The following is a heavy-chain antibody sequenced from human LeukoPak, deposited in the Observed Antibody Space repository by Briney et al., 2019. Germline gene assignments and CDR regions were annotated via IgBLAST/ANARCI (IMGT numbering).Heavy chain of an antibody. CDR2: ISGSGGSK. V-gene: IGHV3-23*01. Sequence: GGSLRLSCAASGFTFSSYAMSWVRQAPGKGLEWVSAISGSGGSKYYADSVKGRFTISRDNSKNTLYLQMNSLRAEDTAVYYCAKVADYNDSSGYYYWGQGTLVTVSA. CDR3: AKVADYNDSSGYYY. D-gene: IGHD3-22*01. CDR1: GFTFSSYA. J-gene: IGHJ4*02.